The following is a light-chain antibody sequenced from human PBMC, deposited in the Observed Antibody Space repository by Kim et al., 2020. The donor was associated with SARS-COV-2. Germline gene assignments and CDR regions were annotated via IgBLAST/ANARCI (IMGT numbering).Light chain of an antibody. V-gene: IGKV1-8*01. Sequence: ASAGDRVTITCRASQDISNSLAWYQQKPGKAPELLIYDAFTLQSGVSPRFSGSRSGTDFTLTISSLQSEVFATYYCQQHYIYPLTFGGGTKVDIK. J-gene: IGKJ4*01. CDR2: DAF. CDR1: QDISNS. CDR3: QQHYIYPLT.